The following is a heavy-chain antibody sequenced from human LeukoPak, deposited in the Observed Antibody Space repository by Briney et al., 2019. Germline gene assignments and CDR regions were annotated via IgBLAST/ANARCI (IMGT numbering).Heavy chain of an antibody. CDR1: GFTFSSYE. D-gene: IGHD3-3*01. J-gene: IGHJ4*02. Sequence: PGGSLRLSCAASGFTFSSYEMNWVRQAPGKGLEWVLYISSSGSTIYYADSVKGRFTISRDNAKNSLYLQMNSLRAEDTAVYYCASHPRDFWSGYSVYFDYWGQGTLVTVSS. V-gene: IGHV3-48*03. CDR2: ISSSGSTI. CDR3: ASHPRDFWSGYSVYFDY.